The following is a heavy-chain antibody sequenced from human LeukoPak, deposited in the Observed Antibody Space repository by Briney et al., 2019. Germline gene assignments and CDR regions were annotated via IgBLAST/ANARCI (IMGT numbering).Heavy chain of an antibody. V-gene: IGHV1-69*01. J-gene: IGHJ4*02. CDR3: ARTRKTYSYGLYYFDY. Sequence: GSSVKVSCKASGGTFSSYAISWVRQAPGQGLEWMGGIIPIFGTANYAQKFQGRVTITADESTSTAYMELSSLRSEDTAVYYCARTRKTYSYGLYYFDYWGQGTLATVSS. CDR1: GGTFSSYA. CDR2: IIPIFGTA. D-gene: IGHD5-18*01.